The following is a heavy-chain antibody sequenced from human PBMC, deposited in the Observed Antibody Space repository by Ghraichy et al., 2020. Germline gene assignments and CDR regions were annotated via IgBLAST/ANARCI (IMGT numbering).Heavy chain of an antibody. Sequence: SETLSLTCTVSGGSISSGGYYWSWIRQHPGKGLEWIGYIYYSGSTYYNPSLKSLVTISVDTSKNQFSLKLSSVTAADTAVYYCARAVRGDELLFPDAFDIWGQGTMVTVSS. D-gene: IGHD2-21*02. CDR2: IYYSGST. CDR1: GGSISSGGYY. J-gene: IGHJ3*02. CDR3: ARAVRGDELLFPDAFDI. V-gene: IGHV4-31*01.